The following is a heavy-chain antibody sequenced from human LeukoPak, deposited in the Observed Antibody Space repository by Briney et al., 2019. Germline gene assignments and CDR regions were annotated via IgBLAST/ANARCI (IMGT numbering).Heavy chain of an antibody. D-gene: IGHD3-16*01. Sequence: ASVKVSCKASGYTFFSFYIHWVRQGAGQGLEWMGIINPIGGGTRDAQKFQGRITMTREVSTRTLYTEQGSLRSEDTAVYYCASDLFGRGFWRQGPLATVSS. CDR2: INPIGGGT. CDR3: ASDLFGRGF. CDR1: GYTFFSFY. J-gene: IGHJ1*01. V-gene: IGHV1-46*01.